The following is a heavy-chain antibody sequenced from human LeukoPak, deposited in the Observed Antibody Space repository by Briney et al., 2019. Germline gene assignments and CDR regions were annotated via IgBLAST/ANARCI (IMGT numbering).Heavy chain of an antibody. J-gene: IGHJ4*02. CDR2: IIPIFGTA. CDR3: ARVKGPSLATYYFDY. Sequence: ASVKVSCKASGGTFSSYAISWVRQAPGQGLEWMGGIIPIFGTANYAQKFQGRVTITTDESTSTAYMELSSLRSEDTAVYYCARVKGPSLATYYFDYWGQGTLVTVSS. D-gene: IGHD1-1*01. CDR1: GGTFSSYA. V-gene: IGHV1-69*05.